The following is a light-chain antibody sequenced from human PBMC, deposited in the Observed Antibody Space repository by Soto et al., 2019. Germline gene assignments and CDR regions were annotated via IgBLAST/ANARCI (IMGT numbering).Light chain of an antibody. CDR1: SGSVSTTYY. J-gene: IGLJ3*02. Sequence: QTVVTQEPSFSVSPGGTVTLTCGLSSGSVSTTYYPSWYQQTPGQAPRTLIYNTNTPSSGVPDRFSGSILGNKAALTITGAQADDESDYYCVLHVGSGISVFGGGTKVTVL. V-gene: IGLV8-61*01. CDR2: NTN. CDR3: VLHVGSGISV.